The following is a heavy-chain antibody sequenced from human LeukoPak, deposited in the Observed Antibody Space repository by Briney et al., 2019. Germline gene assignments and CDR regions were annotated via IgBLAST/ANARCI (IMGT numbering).Heavy chain of an antibody. Sequence: SETLSLTCTVSGGSISSSPYYWGWTRQPPGKGLEWIGSIYYSGTTRYNPSLESRVTISVDTSKNQFSLKLASVTAADTAIYYCAKGAGGFSYYNWFDPWGQGTLVTVSS. V-gene: IGHV4-39*07. CDR3: AKGAGGFSYYNWFDP. CDR1: GGSISSSPYY. J-gene: IGHJ5*02. D-gene: IGHD5-18*01. CDR2: IYYSGTT.